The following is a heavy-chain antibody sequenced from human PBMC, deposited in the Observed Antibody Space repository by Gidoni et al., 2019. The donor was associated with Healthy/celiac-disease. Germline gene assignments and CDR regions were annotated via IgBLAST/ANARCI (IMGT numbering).Heavy chain of an antibody. CDR3: ARRGYSGYDYRDY. J-gene: IGHJ4*02. CDR2: SYYSGST. CDR1: GGSISSSSYY. V-gene: IGHV4-39*01. D-gene: IGHD5-12*01. Sequence: QLQLQESGPGLVKPSETLSLTCTVSGGSISSSSYYWGWIRQPPGKGLEWIGSSYYSGSTYYNPSLKSRVTISVDTSKNQFSLKLSSVTAADTAVYYCARRGYSGYDYRDYWGQGTLVTVSS.